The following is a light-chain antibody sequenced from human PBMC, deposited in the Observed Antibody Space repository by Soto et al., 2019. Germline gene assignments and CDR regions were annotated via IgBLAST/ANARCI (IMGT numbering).Light chain of an antibody. V-gene: IGKV3-20*01. J-gene: IGKJ4*01. CDR2: GAS. CDR1: QSVSSRY. CDR3: QQYGSSPLLS. Sequence: EIVLTQSPGTLSLAPGERATLSCRASQSVSSRYLAWYQHKPGQPPRLLIVGASRRATGIPDRFSGSGSETDFTLTISRLEPEDFAVYYCQQYGSSPLLSFGGGTKVEIK.